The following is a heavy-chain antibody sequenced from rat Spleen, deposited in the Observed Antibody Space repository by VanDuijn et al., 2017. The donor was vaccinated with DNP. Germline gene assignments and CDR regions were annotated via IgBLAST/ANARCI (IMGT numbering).Heavy chain of an antibody. J-gene: IGHJ4*01. CDR3: ARQTYYDGSYPYTMDA. CDR1: GFTFSKYG. CDR2: ISTIGGSP. D-gene: IGHD1-12*02. V-gene: IGHV5S13*01. Sequence: EVQLVESGGGLVQPGRSLKLSCAASGFTFSKYGMAWVRQAPTQGLEWVASISTIGGSPYNRDSVKGRFTISRDNAKSTLYLQMDSLRSEDTATYYCARQTYYDGSYPYTMDAWGQGTSVTVSS.